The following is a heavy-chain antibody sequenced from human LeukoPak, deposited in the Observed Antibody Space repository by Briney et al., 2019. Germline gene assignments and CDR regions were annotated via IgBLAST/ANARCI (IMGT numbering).Heavy chain of an antibody. D-gene: IGHD3-22*01. CDR1: GFTFSSYG. Sequence: GGSLRLSCAASGFTFSSYGMHWVRQAPGKWLEWVAFIRYDGSNKYYADSVKGRFTISRDNTKNTLYLPLNSLRAEETAVYYCERGVIMMVGVVLTVRHLGGQETLVTVSS. V-gene: IGHV3-30*02. J-gene: IGHJ4*02. CDR3: ERGVIMMVGVVLTVRHL. CDR2: IRYDGSNK.